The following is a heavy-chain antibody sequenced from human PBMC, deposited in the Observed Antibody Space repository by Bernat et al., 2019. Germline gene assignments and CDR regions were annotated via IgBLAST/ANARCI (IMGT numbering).Heavy chain of an antibody. CDR2: IYSSGST. D-gene: IGHD5-18*01. V-gene: IGHV4-59*01. J-gene: IGHJ4*02. Sequence: QLQLQESGSGLVKPSQTLSLTCAVSGGSISSYYRSWIRQPPGKGLEWIGYIYSSGSTNYNPSLKSRVTISVDTSKNQFSLKLSSVTAADTAVYYCARGYSAFDYWGQGTLVTVSS. CDR1: GGSISSYY. CDR3: ARGYSAFDY.